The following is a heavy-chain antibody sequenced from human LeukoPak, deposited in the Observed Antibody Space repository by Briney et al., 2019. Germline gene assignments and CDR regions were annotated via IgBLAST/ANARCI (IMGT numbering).Heavy chain of an antibody. Sequence: ASVKVSCKASGYTFTGYYMHWVRQAPGQGLEWMGWINPNSGGTNYAQKFQGRVTMTRDTSISTAYMELSRLRSDDTAVYYCATLFGDYVGSDYWGQGAPVTVSS. CDR3: ATLFGDYVGSDY. CDR1: GYTFTGYY. V-gene: IGHV1-2*02. CDR2: INPNSGGT. J-gene: IGHJ4*02. D-gene: IGHD4-17*01.